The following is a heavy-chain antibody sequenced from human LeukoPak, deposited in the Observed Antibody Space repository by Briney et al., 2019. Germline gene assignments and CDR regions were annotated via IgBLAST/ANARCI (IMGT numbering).Heavy chain of an antibody. CDR2: ISSSSSYI. V-gene: IGHV3-21*04. CDR1: GFTFSTYS. D-gene: IGHD3-9*01. Sequence: GGSLRLSCAASGFTFSTYSMNWVRQAPGKGLEWVSSISSSSSYIYYADSVKGRFTISRDNSKNTLYLQMNSLRAEDTAVYYCAKDGGEYYDILTGYYPRLYYMDVWGKGTTVTISS. CDR3: AKDGGEYYDILTGYYPRLYYMDV. J-gene: IGHJ6*03.